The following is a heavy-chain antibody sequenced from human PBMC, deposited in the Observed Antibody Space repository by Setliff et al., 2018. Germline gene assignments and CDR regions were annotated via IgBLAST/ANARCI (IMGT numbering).Heavy chain of an antibody. CDR3: ARRETYYNFWSGYYAY. J-gene: IGHJ4*02. D-gene: IGHD3-3*01. V-gene: IGHV4-39*07. CDR2: IYCSGST. Sequence: PSETLSLTCTVSGGSISSSSYYWGWSRQPPGKGLEWIGSIYCSGSTYYNPSLKSRVTISVDTSKNQFSLKPSSVTAADTAVYYCARRETYYNFWSGYYAYWGQGTLVTVSS. CDR1: GGSISSSSYY.